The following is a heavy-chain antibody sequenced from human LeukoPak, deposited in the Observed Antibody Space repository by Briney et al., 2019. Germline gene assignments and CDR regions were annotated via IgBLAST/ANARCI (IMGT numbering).Heavy chain of an antibody. CDR1: GGPISSSSYY. V-gene: IGHV4-39*01. Sequence: PSETLSLTCTVSGGPISSSSYYWGWIRQPPGKGLEWIGGIYYSGSTYYNPSLKSRVTISVDTSKNQFSLKLSSVTAADTAVYYCARHDFDYWGQGTLVTVSS. CDR2: IYYSGST. J-gene: IGHJ4*02. CDR3: ARHDFDY.